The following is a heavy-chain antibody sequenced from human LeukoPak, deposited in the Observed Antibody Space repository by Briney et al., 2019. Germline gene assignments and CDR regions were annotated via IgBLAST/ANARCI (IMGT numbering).Heavy chain of an antibody. V-gene: IGHV4-59*01. J-gene: IGHJ4*02. CDR2: IYYSGNT. CDR3: ASQFG. D-gene: IGHD3-16*01. CDR1: GGYISSYY. Sequence: ASETLSLTCTVSGGYISSYYWSWIRQPPGKGLEWIGYIYYSGNTNYNPSLKSRVTISVDTSKNQFSLKLTSVTAADTAVYYCASQFGWGQGTLVTVSS.